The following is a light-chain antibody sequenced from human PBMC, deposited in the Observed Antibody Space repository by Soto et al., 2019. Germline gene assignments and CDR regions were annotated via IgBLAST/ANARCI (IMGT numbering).Light chain of an antibody. CDR2: GAS. CDR3: QPYNNWPPWT. J-gene: IGKJ1*01. CDR1: QSVSSN. Sequence: EIVMTQSPATLSVSPGERATLSCRASQSVSSNLAWYQQKPGQAPRLLLHGASTRATGIPARFSGSGSGTEFSLLMRSLQSEDFAVYYCQPYNNWPPWTFGQGTKVEIK. V-gene: IGKV3-15*01.